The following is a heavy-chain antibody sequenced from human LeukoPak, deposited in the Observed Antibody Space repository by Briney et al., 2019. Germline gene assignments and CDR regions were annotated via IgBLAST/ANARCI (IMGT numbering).Heavy chain of an antibody. J-gene: IGHJ4*02. Sequence: GGSLRLSCAASGFTFSSYGMHWVRQAPGKGLEWVAFIRYDGSNKYYADSVKGRFTISRDNSKNTLYLQMNRLRAEDTAVYYCVTNFDPDVDWGQRTLVTVSS. CDR3: VTNFDPDVD. CDR1: GFTFSSYG. D-gene: IGHD3-9*01. CDR2: IRYDGSNK. V-gene: IGHV3-30*02.